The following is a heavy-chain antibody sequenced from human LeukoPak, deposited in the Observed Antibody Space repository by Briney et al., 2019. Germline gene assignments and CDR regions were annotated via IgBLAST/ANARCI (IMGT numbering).Heavy chain of an antibody. D-gene: IGHD2-2*01. CDR2: XXXXXDGGKT. CDR1: GFTFSNAW. V-gene: IGHV3-15*01. Sequence: GGSLRLSCAASGFTFSNAWMSWVRQAPGKGLDWVXXXXXXXDGGKTDYAAPVKGRFTISRDDSKNTLYLQMNSLKTEDTAVYYCTTDPGYCSSTSCYDRAGYYYYYGMDVWGQGTTVTVSS. CDR3: TTDPGYCSSTSCYDRAGYYYYYGMDV. J-gene: IGHJ6*02.